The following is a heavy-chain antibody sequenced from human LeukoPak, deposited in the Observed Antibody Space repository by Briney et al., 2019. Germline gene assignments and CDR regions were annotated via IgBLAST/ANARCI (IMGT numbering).Heavy chain of an antibody. Sequence: PGGSLRLSCAASGFTFSYYWMSWVRQAPGKGLEWVANIKQDGSETYYVDSVKGRFTISRDNAKNSLYLQMNSLRAEDTALYYCARDNSGTMIRGVITTYYYSMDVWGKGTTVTISS. CDR1: GFTFSYYW. CDR3: ARDNSGTMIRGVITTYYYSMDV. V-gene: IGHV3-7*01. D-gene: IGHD3-10*01. CDR2: IKQDGSET. J-gene: IGHJ6*03.